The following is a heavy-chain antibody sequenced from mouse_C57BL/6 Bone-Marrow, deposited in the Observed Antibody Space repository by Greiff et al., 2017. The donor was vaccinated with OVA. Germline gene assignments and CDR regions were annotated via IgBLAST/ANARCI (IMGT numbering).Heavy chain of an antibody. CDR2: ISDGGSYT. CDR1: GFTFSSYA. J-gene: IGHJ3*01. Sequence: EVMLVESGGGLVKPGGSLKLSCAASGFTFSSYAMSWVRQTPEKRLEWVATISDGGSYTYYPDNVKGRVTISRDNAKNNLYLQMSHLKSEDTAMYYCARDTGSSCYWGQETLVTVSA. V-gene: IGHV5-4*01. D-gene: IGHD1-1*01. CDR3: ARDTGSSCY.